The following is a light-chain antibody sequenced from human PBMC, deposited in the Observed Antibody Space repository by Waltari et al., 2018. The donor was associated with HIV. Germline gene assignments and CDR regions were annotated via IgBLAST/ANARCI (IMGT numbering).Light chain of an antibody. V-gene: IGLV1-40*01. J-gene: IGLJ3*02. Sequence: QSVLTQPPSVSGAPGQRVTISCPGSRSNIGAGYEEPWYQQLPGAAPKLLIYGSEYRPAGVPDRFAGSRSGSAASLAITGLQAEDEADYYCQSYDSSLSDWVFGGGTKLTVL. CDR3: QSYDSSLSDWV. CDR2: GSE. CDR1: RSNIGAGYE.